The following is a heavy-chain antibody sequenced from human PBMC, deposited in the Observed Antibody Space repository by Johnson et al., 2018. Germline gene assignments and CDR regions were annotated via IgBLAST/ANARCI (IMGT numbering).Heavy chain of an antibody. Sequence: QEQLVESGGGVVQPGRSPRLSCAASGFTFSNYGMHWVRQAPGKGLEWVAVIWYDGSNKNYADSVKGRVTISRDNSKNTLYLQMNSLRVEDTSVYYCARATGSYGYFYYYGMDVWGPGSTVTVSS. J-gene: IGHJ6*02. V-gene: IGHV3-33*01. CDR2: IWYDGSNK. CDR1: GFTFSNYG. CDR3: ARATGSYGYFYYYGMDV. D-gene: IGHD1-14*01.